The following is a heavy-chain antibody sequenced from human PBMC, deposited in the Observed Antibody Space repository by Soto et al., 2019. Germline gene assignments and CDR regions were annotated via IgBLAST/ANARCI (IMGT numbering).Heavy chain of an antibody. V-gene: IGHV3-30*18. CDR2: ISYDGSNK. J-gene: IGHJ6*02. D-gene: IGHD4-4*01. CDR1: VFSFSSYG. Sequence: GSLRLSCAASVFSFSSYGMHWVRQAPGKGLEWVAVISYDGSNKYYADSVQSRFTISRDNSKNTLNLQMNSLRVEDTAVYFCAKETSVSFFAYYYYGMDVWGQGTTVTVSS. CDR3: AKETSVSFFAYYYYGMDV.